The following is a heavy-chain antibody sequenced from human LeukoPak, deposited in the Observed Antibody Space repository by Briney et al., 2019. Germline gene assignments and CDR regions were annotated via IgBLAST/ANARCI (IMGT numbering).Heavy chain of an antibody. CDR3: AKVYYYDRDGMDV. Sequence: PSETLSLTCTASGYSITSGYYWGWIRQPPGKGLEWIGSIYHSGSTFYNPSLKSRVTISVDPSKNQFSLKLSSVTAADTAVYYCAKVYYYDRDGMDVWGQGTTVTVSS. V-gene: IGHV4-38-2*02. CDR2: IYHSGST. D-gene: IGHD3-22*01. CDR1: GYSITSGYY. J-gene: IGHJ6*02.